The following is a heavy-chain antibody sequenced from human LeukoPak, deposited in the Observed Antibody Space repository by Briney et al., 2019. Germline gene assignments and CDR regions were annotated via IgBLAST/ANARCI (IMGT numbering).Heavy chain of an antibody. D-gene: IGHD2-2*01. CDR3: ARRSRYCSGSTCPFDY. CDR2: IYLGDSDT. Sequence: GESLKISCKGSGNRFTSYWIGWVRQMPGKGLEWMGIIYLGDSDTRYSPSFQGQVTISADKSICTAYLQWSSLKASDTAMYYCARRSRYCSGSTCPFDYWGQGTLVTVSS. V-gene: IGHV5-51*01. CDR1: GNRFTSYW. J-gene: IGHJ4*02.